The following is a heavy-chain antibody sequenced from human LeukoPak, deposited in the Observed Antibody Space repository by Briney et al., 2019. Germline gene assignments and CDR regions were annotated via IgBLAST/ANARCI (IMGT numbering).Heavy chain of an antibody. CDR1: GFTFSSYA. J-gene: IGHJ4*02. D-gene: IGHD6-13*01. CDR2: ISSNGGST. V-gene: IGHV3-64D*06. CDR3: VKGDIAAAGTQGFDY. Sequence: PGGSLRLSCSASGFTFSSYAMHWVRQAPGKGLEYVSAISSNGGSTYYADSVKGRFTISRDNSKNTLYLQMSSLRAEDTAVYYCVKGDIAAAGTQGFDYCGQGTLVTVSS.